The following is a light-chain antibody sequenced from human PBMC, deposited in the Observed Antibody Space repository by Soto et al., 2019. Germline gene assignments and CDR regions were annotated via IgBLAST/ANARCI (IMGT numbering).Light chain of an antibody. V-gene: IGLV1-47*02. CDR1: SSNIETNY. CDR2: SNN. J-gene: IGLJ3*02. CDR3: AAWDDSLSGWV. Sequence: QAVVTQPPSASGTPGQRVTISCSGSSSNIETNYVYWYQQLPGTAPKLLMYSNNQRPSGVPDRFSGSRSGTSASLAISGLRSEDEADYYCAAWDDSLSGWVFGGGTKLTVL.